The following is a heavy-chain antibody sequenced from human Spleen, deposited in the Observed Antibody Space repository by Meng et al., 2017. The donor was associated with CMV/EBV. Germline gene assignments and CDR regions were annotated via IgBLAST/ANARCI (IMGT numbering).Heavy chain of an antibody. V-gene: IGHV3-30*19. CDR1: GITFSDHG. D-gene: IGHD2-2*01. CDR3: ARDLEGCGICLLFYYYYGMDV. Sequence: GGSLRLSCLATGITFSDHGMDWVRQAPGKGLEWVAVISYDGSNKYYADSVKGRFTISRDNSKNTLYLQMNSLRVEDTAVYYCARDLEGCGICLLFYYYYGMDVWGQGTTVTVSS. CDR2: ISYDGSNK. J-gene: IGHJ6*02.